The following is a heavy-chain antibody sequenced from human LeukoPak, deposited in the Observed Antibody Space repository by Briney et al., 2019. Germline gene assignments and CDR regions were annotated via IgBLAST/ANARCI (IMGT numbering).Heavy chain of an antibody. Sequence: SETLSLTCTVSGGSISSYYWSWIRQPPGKGLEWIGYIYYSGSTNYNPSLKSRVTISVDTSKNQFSLKLSSVTAADTAVYYCARHRYWTPYYFDYWGQGTLVTVSS. CDR2: IYYSGST. CDR3: ARHRYWTPYYFDY. V-gene: IGHV4-59*12. D-gene: IGHD2-15*01. CDR1: GGSISSYY. J-gene: IGHJ4*02.